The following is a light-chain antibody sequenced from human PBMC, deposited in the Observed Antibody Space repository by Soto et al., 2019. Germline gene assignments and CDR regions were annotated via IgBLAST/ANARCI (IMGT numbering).Light chain of an antibody. V-gene: IGKV3-15*01. CDR3: QQYNSGPPLT. Sequence: EIVMTQSPGTLSVSPGERATLSCRASQSVSSNLAVYQQKPGQAPRLLISGASTRATGIPDRFSGSGSDTEVPLTISSLQSEDVAVYYGQQYNSGPPLTFGGGTKVEIK. J-gene: IGKJ4*01. CDR2: GAS. CDR1: QSVSSN.